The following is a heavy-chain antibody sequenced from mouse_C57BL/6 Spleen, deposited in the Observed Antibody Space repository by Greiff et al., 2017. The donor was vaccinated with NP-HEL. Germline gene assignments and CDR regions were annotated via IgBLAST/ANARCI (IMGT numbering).Heavy chain of an antibody. CDR2: IDPSDSDT. CDR1: GYTFTSYW. J-gene: IGHJ3*01. V-gene: IGHV1-50*01. CDR3: ARKTSWFAY. Sequence: QVQLQQPGAELVKPGASVKLSCKASGYTFTSYWMQWVKQRPGQGLEWIGEIDPSDSDTNYNQKFKGKATLTVDTSSSTAYMQLSSLTSEDSAVYYCARKTSWFAYWGQGTLVTVSA.